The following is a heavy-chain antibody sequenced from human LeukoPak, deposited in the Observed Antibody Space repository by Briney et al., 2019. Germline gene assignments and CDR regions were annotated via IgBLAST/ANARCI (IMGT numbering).Heavy chain of an antibody. Sequence: ASVKVSCKASGYTFTSYYMHWVRQAPGQGLEWMGIINPSGGSTSYAQKFQGRVTMTRDTPTSTVYMELSSLRSEDTAVYYCRLSSGSYFVDYFDYWGQGTLVTVSS. J-gene: IGHJ4*02. CDR1: GYTFTSYY. V-gene: IGHV1-46*01. CDR3: RLSSGSYFVDYFDY. CDR2: INPSGGST. D-gene: IGHD3-10*01.